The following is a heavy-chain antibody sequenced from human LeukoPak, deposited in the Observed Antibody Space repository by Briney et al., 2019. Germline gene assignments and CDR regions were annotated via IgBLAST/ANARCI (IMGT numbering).Heavy chain of an antibody. Sequence: GGSLRLSCAASGFTFSSFGMSWVRQAPGKGLEWVSGISGNGRSTYYADSVKGRFTISRDNSRNTLFLQMNSLRAEDTALYYCTARSGISPYYIDYWGQGTLVTVSS. V-gene: IGHV3-23*01. CDR3: TARSGISPYYIDY. J-gene: IGHJ4*02. D-gene: IGHD1-1*01. CDR2: ISGNGRST. CDR1: GFTFSSFG.